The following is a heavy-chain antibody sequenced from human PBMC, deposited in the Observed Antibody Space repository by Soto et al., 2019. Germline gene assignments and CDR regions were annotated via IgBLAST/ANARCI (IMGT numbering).Heavy chain of an antibody. V-gene: IGHV4-4*07. J-gene: IGHJ6*02. CDR2: IYTSGST. Sequence: SETLSLTCTVSGGSISSYYWSWIRQPAGKGLEWIGRIYTSGSTNYNPSLKSRVTMSVDTSKNQFSLKLSSVTAADTAVYYCAKLRVGGYSSGWYYGMDVWGQGTTVTVSS. CDR3: AKLRVGGYSSGWYYGMDV. D-gene: IGHD6-19*01. CDR1: GGSISSYY.